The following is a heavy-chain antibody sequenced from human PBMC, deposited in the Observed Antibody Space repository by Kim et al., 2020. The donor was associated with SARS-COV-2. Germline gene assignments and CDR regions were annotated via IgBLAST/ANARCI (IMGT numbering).Heavy chain of an antibody. D-gene: IGHD6-13*01. V-gene: IGHV6-1*01. CDR3: ARDNIIAASGTARFDY. CDR1: GDTVSSNTAA. J-gene: IGHJ4*02. Sequence: SQTLSLTCAISGDTVSSNTAAWNWIRQSPSRGLEWLGRTYYRSRSKWHNDYAVFVKSRITINPDTSKNQFSLQLNSVTPEDTAVYYCARDNIIAASGTARFDYWGQGTLVTFSS. CDR2: TYYRSRSKWHN.